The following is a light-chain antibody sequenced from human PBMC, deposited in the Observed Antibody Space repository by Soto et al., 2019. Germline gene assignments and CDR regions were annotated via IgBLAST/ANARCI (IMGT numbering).Light chain of an antibody. J-gene: IGKJ1*01. CDR3: QQSYSTPPA. Sequence: DIQMTQSPSSLSASVGDRVTITCRASQSISSYLNWYQQKPGKAPKLLIYAASSLQSGVPSRFSGGGSGTDLTLTISSLQPEDFETYYCQQSYSTPPAFGQGTKVEIK. CDR1: QSISSY. CDR2: AAS. V-gene: IGKV1-39*01.